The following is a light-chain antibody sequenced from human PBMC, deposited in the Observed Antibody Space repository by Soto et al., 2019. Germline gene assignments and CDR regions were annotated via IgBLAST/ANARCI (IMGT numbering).Light chain of an antibody. CDR2: AAS. V-gene: IGKV1-39*01. Sequence: DIQITQSPSSLSASVGDRVTITCRASQSISSYLNWYQQKPGKAPKLLIYAASSLQSGVPSRFSGSGSGTDFTLTISSMQPEDFANYYCQQSYSTPPTLGQGTKVDIK. CDR1: QSISSY. J-gene: IGKJ1*01. CDR3: QQSYSTPPT.